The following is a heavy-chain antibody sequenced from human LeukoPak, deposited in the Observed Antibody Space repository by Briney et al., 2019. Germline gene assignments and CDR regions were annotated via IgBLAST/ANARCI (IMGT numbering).Heavy chain of an antibody. CDR1: GYSITSGYY. J-gene: IGHJ5*02. CDR2: IHHSGGT. D-gene: IGHD1-26*01. V-gene: IGHV4-38-2*02. CDR3: AVEHGKNDIVGATTGGWFDP. Sequence: KSSETLSLTCNVSGYSITSGYYWGWIWQPPGRGLEWIGSIHHSGGTYYNPSLKSRFTISVDTSKNQFSLKLTSVTATDTAVYYCAVEHGKNDIVGATTGGWFDPWGQGTLVTVSS.